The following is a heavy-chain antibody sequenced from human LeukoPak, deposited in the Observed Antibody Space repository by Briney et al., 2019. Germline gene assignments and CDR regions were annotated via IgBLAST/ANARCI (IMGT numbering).Heavy chain of an antibody. J-gene: IGHJ4*02. CDR3: ARSRYSTSSGGFDY. Sequence: GGSLRLSCAASGFTFSSYAMHWVRQAPGKGLEWVAVISYDGSNKYYADSVKGRFTISRDNSKNTLYLQMNSLRAEDTAVYYCARSRYSTSSGGFDYWGQGILVTVSS. CDR1: GFTFSSYA. V-gene: IGHV3-30*01. D-gene: IGHD6-6*01. CDR2: ISYDGSNK.